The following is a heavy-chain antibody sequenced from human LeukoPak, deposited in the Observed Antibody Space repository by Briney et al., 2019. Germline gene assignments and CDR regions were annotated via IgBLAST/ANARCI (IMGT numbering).Heavy chain of an antibody. CDR1: GYSFTSYW. CDR3: ARGGFGPVVPAASNWFDP. J-gene: IGHJ5*02. CDR2: IYPGDSDT. Sequence: GESLKISCKGSGYSFTSYWIGWVRQMPGKGLEWMGIIYPGDSDTRYSPSFQGQVTISADKSISTAYLQWSSLKASDTAMYYCARGGFGPVVPAASNWFDPWGQGTLVTVSS. V-gene: IGHV5-51*01. D-gene: IGHD2-2*01.